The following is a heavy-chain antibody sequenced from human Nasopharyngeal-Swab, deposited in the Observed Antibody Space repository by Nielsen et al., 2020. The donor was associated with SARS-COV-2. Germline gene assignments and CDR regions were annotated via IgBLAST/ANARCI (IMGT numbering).Heavy chain of an antibody. CDR3: ARRGRCSGSSCDMDV. Sequence: ASVKVSCKASGYTFNNYYIHWVRQAPGQGLEWMGMINPDSGGTTYAQKFQGRVTMTRDTSTSTVFMDLSSLRSEDTAVYYCARRGRCSGSSCDMDVWGQGTTVTVSS. CDR2: INPDSGGT. V-gene: IGHV1-46*02. J-gene: IGHJ6*02. CDR1: GYTFNNYY. D-gene: IGHD2-2*01.